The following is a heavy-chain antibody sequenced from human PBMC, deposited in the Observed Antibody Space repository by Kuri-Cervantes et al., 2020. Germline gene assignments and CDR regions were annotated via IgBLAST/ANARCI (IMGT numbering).Heavy chain of an antibody. CDR1: GFTFSSYG. J-gene: IGHJ6*03. V-gene: IGHV3-33*01. CDR2: IWYDGSNK. CDR3: ARVTRRYNWNDLSRDYYYMDV. Sequence: GESLKISCAASGFTFSSYGMHWVRQAPGKGLEWVAVIWYDGSNKYYADSVKGRFTISRDNSKNTLYLQMNSLRAEDTAVYYCARVTRRYNWNDLSRDYYYMDVWGKGTTVTVSS. D-gene: IGHD1-1*01.